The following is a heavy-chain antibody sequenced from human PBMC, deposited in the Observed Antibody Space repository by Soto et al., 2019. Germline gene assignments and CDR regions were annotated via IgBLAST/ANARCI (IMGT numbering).Heavy chain of an antibody. Sequence: QVQLQESGPGLVKPSQTLSLTCTVSGGSISSGDYYWSWIRQPPGKGLEWIGYIYYSGSTYYNPSLKSRVTISVDTSKNQCALKLSSVTAADTAVYYCARDSRDSTVVTPGYCFDPWGQGTLVTVSS. J-gene: IGHJ5*02. CDR1: GGSISSGDYY. D-gene: IGHD4-17*01. CDR3: ARDSRDSTVVTPGYCFDP. V-gene: IGHV4-30-4*01. CDR2: IYYSGST.